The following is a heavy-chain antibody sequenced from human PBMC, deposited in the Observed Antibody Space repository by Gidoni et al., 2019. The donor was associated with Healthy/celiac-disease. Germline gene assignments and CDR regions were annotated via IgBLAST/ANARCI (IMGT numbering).Heavy chain of an antibody. CDR2: IRWNSGRI. J-gene: IGHJ4*02. Sequence: EVQLGESGGGLVQHGRSRRLSCAGDGCTFDDYAMHWVRQAPGKGLEWVSGIRWNSGRIGYADSVQGRFTISRDHAKNSLSLQMTSLRAEDTALYYCAKDNHYASSGPHAYWGQGTLVTVSS. CDR1: GCTFDDYA. D-gene: IGHD3-22*01. V-gene: IGHV3-9*01. CDR3: AKDNHYASSGPHAY.